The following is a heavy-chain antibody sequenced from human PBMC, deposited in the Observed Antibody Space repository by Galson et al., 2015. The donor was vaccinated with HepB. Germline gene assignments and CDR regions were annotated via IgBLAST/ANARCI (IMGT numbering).Heavy chain of an antibody. CDR2: ISSSSSYI. D-gene: IGHD6-19*01. CDR3: ARATKKWLADY. V-gene: IGHV3-21*01. J-gene: IGHJ4*02. CDR1: GFTFSSYA. Sequence: SLRLSCAASGFTFSSYAMSWVRQAPGKGLEWVSSISSSSSYIYYADSVKGRFTISRDNAKNSLYLQMNSLRAEDTAVYYCARATKKWLADYWGQGTLVTVSS.